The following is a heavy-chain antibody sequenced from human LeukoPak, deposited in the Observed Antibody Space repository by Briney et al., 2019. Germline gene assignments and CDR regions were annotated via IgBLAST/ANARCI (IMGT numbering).Heavy chain of an antibody. V-gene: IGHV1-69*05. J-gene: IGHJ5*02. CDR1: GGTFSSYA. CDR3: ARDEPYYYDSSLWFDP. Sequence: GASVKVSCKASGGTFSSYAISWVRQAPGQGLEWMGRIIPIFGTANYAQKFQGRVTITTDESTSTAYMELSSLRSEGTAVYYCARDEPYYYDSSLWFDPWGQGTLVTVSS. CDR2: IIPIFGTA. D-gene: IGHD3-22*01.